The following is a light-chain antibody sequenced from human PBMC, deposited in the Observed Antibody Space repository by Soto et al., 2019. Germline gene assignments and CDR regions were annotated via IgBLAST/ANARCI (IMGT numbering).Light chain of an antibody. CDR2: AVN. CDR1: SSDIGAYNY. J-gene: IGLJ2*01. V-gene: IGLV2-14*01. CDR3: CSYTSSSTLVV. Sequence: QSALTQPASVSGSPGQSITMSCTGTSSDIGAYNYVSWYQQHPGKAPKLMIYAVNNRPSGVSDRFSGSKSGNTASLTISGLQAEDEADYYCCSYTSSSTLVVFGGGTKLTVL.